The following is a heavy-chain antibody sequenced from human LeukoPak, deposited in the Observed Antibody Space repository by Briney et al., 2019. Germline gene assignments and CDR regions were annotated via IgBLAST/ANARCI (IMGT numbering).Heavy chain of an antibody. D-gene: IGHD1-1*01. CDR1: GYTFTTYG. CDR3: ARFFTDDNVVDY. V-gene: IGHV1-18*01. CDR2: ISPYSGSA. J-gene: IGHJ4*02. Sequence: ASVNVSCKSSGYTFTTYGISWVRQAPGQGLEWMGWISPYSGSAFYAQKLQGRVTMTTETSTSTAYMELRSLRSDDTAVYYCARFFTDDNVVDYWGQGTLVTVSS.